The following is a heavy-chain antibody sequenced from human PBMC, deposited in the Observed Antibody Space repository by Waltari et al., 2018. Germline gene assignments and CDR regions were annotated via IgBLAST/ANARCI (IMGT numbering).Heavy chain of an antibody. J-gene: IGHJ4*02. CDR3: ARVGKYCGGDCYYDY. CDR2: IWYDGSNK. D-gene: IGHD2-21*02. V-gene: IGHV3-33*01. CDR1: GFTFSCYG. Sequence: QVQLVESGGGVVQPGRSLSLSCAASGFTFSCYGLNLVGTAPGKGMEWVAVIWYDGSNKNYADSVKGRFTISRDNSKNTLYLQMNSLRAEDTAVYYCARVGKYCGGDCYYDYWGQGTLVTVSS.